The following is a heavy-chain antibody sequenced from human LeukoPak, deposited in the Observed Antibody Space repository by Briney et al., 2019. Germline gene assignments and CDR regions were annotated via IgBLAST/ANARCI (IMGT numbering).Heavy chain of an antibody. CDR3: ARDGISGNGRYDWFDP. CDR2: XXGSVAET. D-gene: IGHD4-23*01. CDR1: GFRFSVYA. V-gene: IGHV3-23*01. J-gene: IGHJ5*02. Sequence: GGSLRLSCAASGFRFSVYAMSWVRQAPGRGLEXXSXXXGSVAETYYTDSVKGRFTTSRDDSKNTLYLQMNSLRVEDTAVYYCARDGISGNGRYDWFDPWGQGTLVIVSS.